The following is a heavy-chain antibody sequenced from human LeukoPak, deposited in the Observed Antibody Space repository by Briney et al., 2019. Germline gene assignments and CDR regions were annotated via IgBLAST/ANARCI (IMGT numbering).Heavy chain of an antibody. J-gene: IGHJ5*02. V-gene: IGHV4-39*07. D-gene: IGHD2-2*01. Sequence: SETLSLTCTVSGGSITSSSYSWGWIRQPPGKGLEWIASMSYSGSTYYNPSLKSRVTMSVDTSKNQFSLKLSSVTAADTAVYYCARESCSSTSCRNKNNWFDPWGQGTLVTVSS. CDR3: ARESCSSTSCRNKNNWFDP. CDR2: MSYSGST. CDR1: GGSITSSSYS.